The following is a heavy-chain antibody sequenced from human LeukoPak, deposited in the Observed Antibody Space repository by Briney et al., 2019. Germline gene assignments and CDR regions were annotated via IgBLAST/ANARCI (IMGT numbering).Heavy chain of an antibody. J-gene: IGHJ5*02. CDR3: AREVWEDSNSPNWFDP. V-gene: IGHV1-69*05. Sequence: SVKVSCKASGGTFSGYAISWVRQAPGQGLEWMGRIIPIFGTANYAQKFQGRVTITTDESTSTAYMELSSLRSEDTAVYYCAREVWEDSNSPNWFDPWGQGTLVTVSS. D-gene: IGHD4-11*01. CDR2: IIPIFGTA. CDR1: GGTFSGYA.